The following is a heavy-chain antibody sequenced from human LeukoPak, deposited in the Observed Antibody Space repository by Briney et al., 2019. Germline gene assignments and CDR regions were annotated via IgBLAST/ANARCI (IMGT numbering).Heavy chain of an antibody. J-gene: IGHJ4*02. Sequence: SQTLSLTCALSGDSVSSNSAAWNWLRQSPSRGLEWLGRTYYRSKWYNEYAISVKSPITINADTSKNQFSLQLNSVTPEDTAVYYCARELTGFDYWGQGTLVTVSS. D-gene: IGHD7-27*01. CDR1: GDSVSSNSAA. CDR2: TYYRSKWYN. CDR3: ARELTGFDY. V-gene: IGHV6-1*01.